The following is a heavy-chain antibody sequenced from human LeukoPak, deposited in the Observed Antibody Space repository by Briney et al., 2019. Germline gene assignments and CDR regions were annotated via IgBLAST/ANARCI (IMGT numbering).Heavy chain of an antibody. CDR1: GGSIRSYY. CDR3: AVVPAASEGWFDP. J-gene: IGHJ5*02. D-gene: IGHD2-2*01. V-gene: IGHV4-59*01. Sequence: SETLSLTCTVSGGSIRSYYWSWIRQPPGKGLDWIGYIYYSGSTNYNPSLKSRVTISVDTSKNQFSLKLSSVTAADTAVYYCAVVPAASEGWFDPWGQGTLVTVSS. CDR2: IYYSGST.